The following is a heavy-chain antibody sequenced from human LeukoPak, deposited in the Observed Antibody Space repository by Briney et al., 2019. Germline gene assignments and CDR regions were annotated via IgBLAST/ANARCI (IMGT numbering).Heavy chain of an antibody. CDR3: ARLRRNSDRSDFFYYYDH. D-gene: IGHD3-22*01. Sequence: SGGSLRLSCAASGFTFSDYSMNWVRQAPGKGLEWVASVNTVSSYIYYADSMRGRFTISRENAKNSLFLQMNSLRAEDTAVYYCARLRRNSDRSDFFYYYDHWGQGTLVTVSS. CDR1: GFTFSDYS. CDR2: VNTVSSYI. V-gene: IGHV3-21*01. J-gene: IGHJ4*02.